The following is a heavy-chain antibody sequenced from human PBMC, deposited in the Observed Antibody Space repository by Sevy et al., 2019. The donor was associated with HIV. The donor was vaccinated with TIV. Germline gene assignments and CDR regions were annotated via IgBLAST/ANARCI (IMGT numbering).Heavy chain of an antibody. CDR3: ASGPNYGSGTY. CDR2: ISSSSSYI. V-gene: IGHV3-21*01. J-gene: IGHJ4*02. CDR1: GFTFSSYS. Sequence: GGSLRLSCAASGFTFSSYSMNWVRQAPGKGLEWVSSISSSSSYIYYADSVKGQFTITRDNAKNSLYLQMNSLRAEDTAVYYCASGPNYGSGTYWGQGTMVTVSS. D-gene: IGHD3-10*01.